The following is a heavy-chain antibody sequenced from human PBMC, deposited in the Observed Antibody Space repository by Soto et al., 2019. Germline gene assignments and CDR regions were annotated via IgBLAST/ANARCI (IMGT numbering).Heavy chain of an antibody. D-gene: IGHD2-2*01. CDR3: ARSQGSSTSLEIYYYYYYGMDV. CDR2: IIPISGTA. Sequence: QVQLVQSGAVVKKPGSSVKVSCKASGGTFSSYAISWVRQAPGQGLEWMGGIIPISGTANYAQKFQGRVTITADESTSTAYMELSSLRSEDTAVYYCARSQGSSTSLEIYYYYYYGMDVWGQGTTVTASS. V-gene: IGHV1-69*01. J-gene: IGHJ6*02. CDR1: GGTFSSYA.